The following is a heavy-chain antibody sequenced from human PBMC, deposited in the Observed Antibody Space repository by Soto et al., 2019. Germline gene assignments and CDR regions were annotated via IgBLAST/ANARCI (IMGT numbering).Heavy chain of an antibody. V-gene: IGHV3-48*03. CDR3: ARGPSDDCSSTSCYVLFDY. Sequence: GGSLRLSCAASGFTFSSYEMNWVRQAPGKGLEWVSYISSSGSTIYYADSVKGRFTISRDNAKNSLYLQMNSLIAEDTAVYYCARGPSDDCSSTSCYVLFDYWGQGTLVTVSS. CDR2: ISSSGSTI. CDR1: GFTFSSYE. J-gene: IGHJ4*02. D-gene: IGHD2-2*01.